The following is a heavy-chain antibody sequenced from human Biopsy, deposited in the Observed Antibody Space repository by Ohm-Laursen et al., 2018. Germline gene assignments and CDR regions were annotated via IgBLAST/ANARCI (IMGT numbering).Heavy chain of an antibody. CDR3: ARDRDRRGWFDP. D-gene: IGHD1-14*01. V-gene: IGHV4-4*07. J-gene: IGHJ5*02. CDR2: IYTSGIT. CDR1: GGSLSSYS. Sequence: SDTLSLTWTVSGGSLSSYSWSWIRQPAGKGLEWIGQIYTSGITNYNPSLKSRVTMSVDTSKNKFSLRVSSVTAAGTAVYYCARDRDRRGWFDPWGQGTLVTVSS.